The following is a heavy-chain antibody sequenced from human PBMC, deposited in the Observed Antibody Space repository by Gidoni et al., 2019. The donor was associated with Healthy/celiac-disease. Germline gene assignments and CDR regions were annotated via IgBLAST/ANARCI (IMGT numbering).Heavy chain of an antibody. CDR1: GFTVSSNY. V-gene: IGHV3-66*01. J-gene: IGHJ4*02. D-gene: IGHD6-19*01. CDR2: IYSGGST. CDR3: ARELGVVSGAAGY. Sequence: EVKLLASGGGLVQPGGSLRLSCAASGFTVSSNYMSWVRQAPGKGLDWVSVIYSGGSTYYADSVKGRFTIARDNSKNTLYLQMNSLRAEATAVYYCARELGVVSGAAGYWGQGTLVTVSS.